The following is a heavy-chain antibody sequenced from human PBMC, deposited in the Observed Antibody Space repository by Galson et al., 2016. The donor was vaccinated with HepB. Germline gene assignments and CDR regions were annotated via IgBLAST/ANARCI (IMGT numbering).Heavy chain of an antibody. CDR3: ARGGVIPYYYYGMDV. CDR1: GFTFTSYW. Sequence: SLRLSCAASGFTFTSYWIHWVRQVPGEGLVWVSRINSDGSSTHYADSVKGRFTISRDNAKNTVYLQMNSLRVEDTAVCYCARGGVIPYYYYGMDVWGQGTMVIVSS. J-gene: IGHJ6*01. D-gene: IGHD3-10*01. V-gene: IGHV3-74*01. CDR2: INSDGSST.